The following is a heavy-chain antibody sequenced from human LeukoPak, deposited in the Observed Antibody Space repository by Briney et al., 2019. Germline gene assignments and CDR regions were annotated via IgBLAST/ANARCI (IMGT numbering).Heavy chain of an antibody. CDR1: RFTFRIYW. V-gene: IGHV3-74*01. CDR3: ARWHWLVRPACDAFDI. J-gene: IGHJ3*02. Sequence: PGGSLRLSCAASRFTFRIYWMHWVRQVPGKGLLWVARIKGDGSTTIYADSVKGRFTISRDNSKNTLYLQTSSLRAEDTAVYYCARWHWLVRPACDAFDIWGQGTMVTVSS. D-gene: IGHD6-19*01. CDR2: IKGDGSTT.